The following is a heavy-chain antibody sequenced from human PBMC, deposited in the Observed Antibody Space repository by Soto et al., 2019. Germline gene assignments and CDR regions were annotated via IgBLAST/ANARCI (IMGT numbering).Heavy chain of an antibody. CDR1: GYTFTSYA. V-gene: IGHV1-3*01. J-gene: IGHJ6*02. CDR2: INAGNGNT. Sequence: ASVKVSCKASGYTFTSYAMHWVRQAPGQRLEWMGWINAGNGNTKYSQKFQGWVTMTRDTSISTAYMELSRLRSDDTAVYYCARAQILSGMDVWGQGTTVTVSS. CDR3: ARAQILSGMDV. D-gene: IGHD2-15*01.